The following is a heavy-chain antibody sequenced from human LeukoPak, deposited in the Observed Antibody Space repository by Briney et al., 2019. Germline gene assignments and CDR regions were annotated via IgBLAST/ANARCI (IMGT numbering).Heavy chain of an antibody. CDR2: ISGSGGST. CDR1: GFTFSSYA. Sequence: GGSLRLSCAASGFTFSSYAMSWVRQAPGKGLEWVSAISGSGGSTYYADSVKGRFTISRDNSKNTLYLQMNSLRAEDTAVYYCARDQMDYDFWSGYYIYYFDYWGQGTLVTVSS. D-gene: IGHD3-3*01. J-gene: IGHJ4*02. V-gene: IGHV3-23*01. CDR3: ARDQMDYDFWSGYYIYYFDY.